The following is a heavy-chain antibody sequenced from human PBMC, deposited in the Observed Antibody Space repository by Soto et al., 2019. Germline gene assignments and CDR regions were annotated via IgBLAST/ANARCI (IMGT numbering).Heavy chain of an antibody. V-gene: IGHV4-59*01. CDR3: ARVIHYYATSGSYAWYFDY. J-gene: IGHJ4*02. Sequence: PSETLSLTCTVSGGSISSYYWTWLRQPPGKGLEWIGHIYYSGSTSYNPSLKSRVSISVNTSKKEFSLKLSSVNAADTAVYYCARVIHYYATSGSYAWYFDYWGQGSLVTVS. D-gene: IGHD3-22*01. CDR1: GGSISSYY. CDR2: IYYSGST.